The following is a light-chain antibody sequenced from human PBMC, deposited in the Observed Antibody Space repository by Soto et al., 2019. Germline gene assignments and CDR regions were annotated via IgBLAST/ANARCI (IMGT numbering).Light chain of an antibody. V-gene: IGLV1-47*01. J-gene: IGLJ1*01. CDR1: SSNIGSNY. CDR2: RNN. CDR3: AAWDDSLNGFV. Sequence: QSVLTQPPSASGTPGQRVNISCSGSSSNIGSNYVYWYRQFPGTAPKLLIQRNNQRPSGVPARFSGSKSGTSASLAISGLQSEDEAEYYCAAWDDSLNGFVFGTGTKLTVL.